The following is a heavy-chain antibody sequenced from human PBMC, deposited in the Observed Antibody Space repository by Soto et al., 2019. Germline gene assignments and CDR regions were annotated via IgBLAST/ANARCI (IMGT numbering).Heavy chain of an antibody. CDR3: ASYSTLPGARGY. V-gene: IGHV1-3*01. D-gene: IGHD2-2*01. Sequence: ASVKVSCKASGYTFTSYSMHWVRQAPGQRLEWMGWINAGNGNTKYSQKFQGRVTITRDTSASTAYMERSSRRSEDTAVYYCASYSTLPGARGYWGQGTLVSGSS. CDR1: GYTFTSYS. J-gene: IGHJ4*02. CDR2: INAGNGNT.